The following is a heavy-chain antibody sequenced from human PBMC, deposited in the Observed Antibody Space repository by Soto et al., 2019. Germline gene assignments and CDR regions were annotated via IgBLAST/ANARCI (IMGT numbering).Heavy chain of an antibody. CDR2: INPNSGGT. CDR1: GYTFTGYY. J-gene: IGHJ6*02. D-gene: IGHD1-26*01. V-gene: IGHV1-2*04. Sequence: ASVKVSCKASGYTFTGYYMHWVRQAPGQGLEWMGWINPNSGGTNYAQKFQGWVTMTRDTSISTAYMELSRLRSDDTAVYYCARSYPSNYYYGMDVWGQGTTVTVSS. CDR3: ARSYPSNYYYGMDV.